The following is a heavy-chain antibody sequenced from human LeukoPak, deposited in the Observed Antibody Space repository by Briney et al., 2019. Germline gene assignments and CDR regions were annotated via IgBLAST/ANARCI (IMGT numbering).Heavy chain of an antibody. J-gene: IGHJ3*02. Sequence: PGGSLRLSCAASGFAFGPFWMHWVRQAPGKGLVWVSHINGDGSTIRYADSVKGRFTIFRDNTKNTLSLQINSLGPEDTAVYYCARDRGNPDAFDIWGQGTKVTVSS. V-gene: IGHV3-74*01. CDR2: INGDGSTI. D-gene: IGHD3-10*01. CDR3: ARDRGNPDAFDI. CDR1: GFAFGPFW.